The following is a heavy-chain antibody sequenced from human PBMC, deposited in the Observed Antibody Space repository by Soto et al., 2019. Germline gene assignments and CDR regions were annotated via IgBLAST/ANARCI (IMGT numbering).Heavy chain of an antibody. V-gene: IGHV4-34*01. CDR2: INHSGST. D-gene: IGHD3-3*01. Sequence: SETLSLTCAVYGGSFSGYYWSWIRQPPGKGLEWIGEINHSGSTNYNPSLKSRVTISVDTSKNQFSLKLSSVTAADTAVYYCARGALSHVLRFLEWFRYGMDVWGQGTTVTVSS. CDR3: ARGALSHVLRFLEWFRYGMDV. J-gene: IGHJ6*02. CDR1: GGSFSGYY.